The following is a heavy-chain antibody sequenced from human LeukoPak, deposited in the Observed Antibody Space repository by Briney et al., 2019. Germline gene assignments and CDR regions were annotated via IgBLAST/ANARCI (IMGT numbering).Heavy chain of an antibody. D-gene: IGHD3/OR15-3a*01. CDR1: GFTFSNYD. J-gene: IGHJ6*03. CDR3: ARGTWTYYMDV. CDR2: IGSADDI. V-gene: IGHV3-13*04. Sequence: GRPLSLSCAASGFTFSNYDFHQAPHATRKGLESVSSIGSADDIYYRGSVQGRFTISRDNAKNSLYLQMNSLRAGDTAVYYCARGTWTYYMDVWGKGTTVTVSS.